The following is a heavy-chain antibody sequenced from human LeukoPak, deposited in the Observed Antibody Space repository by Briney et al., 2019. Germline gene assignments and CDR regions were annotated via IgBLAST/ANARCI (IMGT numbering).Heavy chain of an antibody. Sequence: PGGSLRLFCAASGYTVSIYYMSWARQAPGKGREWVGRIKSKTDGGTTDYAAPVKGRFTISRDDSKNTLYLQMSSLKTEDTAVYYCTTGHYEGDYWGQGTLVTVSS. CDR3: TTGHYEGDY. J-gene: IGHJ4*02. CDR1: GYTVSIYY. CDR2: IKSKTDGGTT. D-gene: IGHD3-16*01. V-gene: IGHV3-15*01.